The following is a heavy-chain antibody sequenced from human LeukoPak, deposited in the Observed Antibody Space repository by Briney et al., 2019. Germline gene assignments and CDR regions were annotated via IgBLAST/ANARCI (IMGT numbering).Heavy chain of an antibody. V-gene: IGHV4-31*03. CDR1: GGSISSGGYY. CDR3: AREAGGAAAGNPFDY. D-gene: IGHD6-13*01. CDR2: IYYSGST. Sequence: PSENLSLTCTVSGGSISSGGYYWSWIRQHPGKGLEWIGYIYYSGSTYYNPSLKSRVTISVDTSKNQFSLKLSSVTAADTAVYYCAREAGGAAAGNPFDYWGQGTLVTVSS. J-gene: IGHJ4*02.